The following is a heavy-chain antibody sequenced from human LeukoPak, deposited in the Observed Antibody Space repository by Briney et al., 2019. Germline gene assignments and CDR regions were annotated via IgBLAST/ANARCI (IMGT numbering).Heavy chain of an antibody. V-gene: IGHV4-34*01. CDR3: APIFGDYSDFDS. Sequence: KPSETLSLTCAVYGGSFSNCYLSWVRQPPGKGLEWIGEITHHGSTNYNPSLKSRVTISVDTSKNQFSLKLSSVAAADTAVYYCAPIFGDYSDFDSWGQGTLVTVSS. CDR2: ITHHGST. J-gene: IGHJ4*02. CDR1: GGSFSNCY. D-gene: IGHD4-17*01.